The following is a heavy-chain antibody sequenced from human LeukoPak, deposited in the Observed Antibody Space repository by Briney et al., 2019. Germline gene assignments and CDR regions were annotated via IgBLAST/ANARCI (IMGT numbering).Heavy chain of an antibody. Sequence: WASVKVSCTASGYTFTSYAMHWVRQAPGQRLEWMGWINAGNGNTKYSQKFQGRVTITRDTSASTDYMELSSLRSEDTAGYYCARDWGVVPAAQTNWFDPWGQGTLVTVSS. CDR2: INAGNGNT. V-gene: IGHV1-3*01. CDR1: GYTFTSYA. J-gene: IGHJ5*02. D-gene: IGHD2-2*01. CDR3: ARDWGVVPAAQTNWFDP.